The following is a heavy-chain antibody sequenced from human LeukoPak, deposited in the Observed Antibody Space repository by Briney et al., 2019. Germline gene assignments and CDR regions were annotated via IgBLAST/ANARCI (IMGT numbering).Heavy chain of an antibody. D-gene: IGHD3-10*01. CDR1: GFTFSSYG. Sequence: PGGSLRLSCAASGFTFSSYGMHWVRQAPGKGLEWVAFIRYDGSNKYYADSVKGRFTISRDNSKNTLYLQMNSLRAEDTAVYYCAKVGDYYGSGSYYNDYWGQGTLVTVSS. J-gene: IGHJ4*02. CDR3: AKVGDYYGSGSYYNDY. CDR2: IRYDGSNK. V-gene: IGHV3-30*02.